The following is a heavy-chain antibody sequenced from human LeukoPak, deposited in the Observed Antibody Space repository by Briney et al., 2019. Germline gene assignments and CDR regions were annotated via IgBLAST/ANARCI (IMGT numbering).Heavy chain of an antibody. CDR2: IYYTGST. CDR3: ARRGVDTAMVTEYYFDY. J-gene: IGHJ4*02. Sequence: PSQTLSLTCTVSGGSISSNDYYWSWIRQPPGKGLEWIGYIYYTGSTYYNPSLKSRVTISVDTSKNQFSLKLSSVTAADTAVYYCARRGVDTAMVTEYYFDYWGQGTLVTVSS. V-gene: IGHV4-30-4*01. CDR1: GGSISSNDYY. D-gene: IGHD5-18*01.